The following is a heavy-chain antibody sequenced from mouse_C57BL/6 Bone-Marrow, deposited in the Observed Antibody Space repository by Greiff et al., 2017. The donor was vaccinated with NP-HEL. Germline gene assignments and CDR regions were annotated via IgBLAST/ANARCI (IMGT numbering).Heavy chain of an antibody. V-gene: IGHV1-59*01. Sequence: QVQLQQPGAELVRPGTSVKLSCKASGYTFTSYWMHWVKQRPGQGLEWIGVIDPSDSYTNYNQKFKGKATLTVDTSSSTAYMQLSSLTSEDSAVYYCARGYYGNCWLFAYWGQGTLVTVSA. J-gene: IGHJ3*01. CDR3: ARGYYGNCWLFAY. D-gene: IGHD2-1*01. CDR1: GYTFTSYW. CDR2: IDPSDSYT.